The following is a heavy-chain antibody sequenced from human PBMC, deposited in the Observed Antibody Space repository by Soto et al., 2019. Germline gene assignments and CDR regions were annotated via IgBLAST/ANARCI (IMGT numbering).Heavy chain of an antibody. CDR2: ISFTGST. CDR3: AMRTHHLDIYYYYGMDV. CDR1: GGSISSYY. J-gene: IGHJ6*02. D-gene: IGHD1-1*01. V-gene: IGHV4-59*08. Sequence: QVQLQESGPGLVKPSETLSLTCTVSGGSISSYYWSWIRQSPGKGLEWIGYISFTGSTNYNPSLKSRVTMSIDASKSQVSLNLSSVTAADTAVYYCAMRTHHLDIYYYYGMDVWGQGTTITVSS.